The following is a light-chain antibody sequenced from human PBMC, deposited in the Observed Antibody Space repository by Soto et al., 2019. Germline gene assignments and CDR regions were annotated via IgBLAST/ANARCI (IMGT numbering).Light chain of an antibody. CDR3: QQSYSTPYT. Sequence: DLQMTQSPSSLSASVGDRVTITCRASQSMSSYLNWYQQKPGKAPKLLIYAASRLQNEVPSRFSGSESGTDFTLAISSLQPEDFATYYCQQSYSTPYTFGQGTKLEIK. CDR2: AAS. J-gene: IGKJ2*01. V-gene: IGKV1-39*01. CDR1: QSMSSY.